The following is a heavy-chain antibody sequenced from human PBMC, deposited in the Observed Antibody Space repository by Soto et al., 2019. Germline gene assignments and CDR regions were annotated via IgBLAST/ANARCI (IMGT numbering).Heavy chain of an antibody. V-gene: IGHV3-48*01. Sequence: EVQLVESGGGLVQPGGSLRLSCAASGFTFSSYSMNWVRQAPGKGLEWVSYISSSSSTIYYADSVKGRFTISRDNAKNSLYLQMNSLRAEDTAVYYCARDPVVEAYWGQGTLVTVSS. CDR3: ARDPVVEAY. CDR1: GFTFSSYS. CDR2: ISSSSSTI. D-gene: IGHD2-21*01. J-gene: IGHJ4*02.